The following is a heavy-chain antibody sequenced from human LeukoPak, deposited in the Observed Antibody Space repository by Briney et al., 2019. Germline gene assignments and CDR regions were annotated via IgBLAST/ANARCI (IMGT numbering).Heavy chain of an antibody. CDR2: ISHDGSDK. CDR1: EFTLKIYP. V-gene: IGHV3-30*04. D-gene: IGHD4-17*01. J-gene: IGHJ3*02. Sequence: PGGSLGLSCAASEFTLKIYPMHWVRQAPGKGLEWLSVISHDGSDKNNADSVKGRFIISRDNSKNTIYLQLNSLRPEDTAMYYCAREGVQTTVDAFDIWGLGTMLIVSS. CDR3: AREGVQTTVDAFDI.